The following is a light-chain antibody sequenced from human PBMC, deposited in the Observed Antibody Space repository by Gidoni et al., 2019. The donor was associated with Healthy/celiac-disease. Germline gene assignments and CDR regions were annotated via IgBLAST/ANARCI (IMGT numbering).Light chain of an antibody. CDR2: QDS. Sequence: SYELTQPPSVSVSPGQKASITCPGDKLGDKYACWYQQKPGQSPVLVIYQDSKRPSGIPERFSGSNSGNTATLTISGTQAMDEADYYCQAWDSSIHYVFGTGTKVTVL. J-gene: IGLJ1*01. CDR1: KLGDKY. V-gene: IGLV3-1*01. CDR3: QAWDSSIHYV.